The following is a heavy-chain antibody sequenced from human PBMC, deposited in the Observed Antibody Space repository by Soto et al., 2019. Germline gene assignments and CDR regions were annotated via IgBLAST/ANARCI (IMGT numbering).Heavy chain of an antibody. J-gene: IGHJ5*02. V-gene: IGHV1-69*13. CDR3: ARKIRSHGSQQGYNWFDP. Sequence: SVKVSCKASGGTFSSYAVSWVRQAPGQGLEWMGDIIPIFITANYAQKFQGRVTISADESTSTAYMELSSLRSEDTAVYYCARKIRSHGSQQGYNWFDPWGQGTLVTVPS. D-gene: IGHD5-18*01. CDR1: GGTFSSYA. CDR2: IIPIFITA.